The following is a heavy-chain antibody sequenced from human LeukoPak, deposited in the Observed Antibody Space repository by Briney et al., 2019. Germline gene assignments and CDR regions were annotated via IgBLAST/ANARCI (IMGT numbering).Heavy chain of an antibody. Sequence: PSETLALTCGVSGYLIKKAYYRVWIRQPPRKGLEWIGRLYHPDSTYYNPSLKSRVTMSVDTSRNQFSLRLSFVTAADTAVYYCARQYDSYFYYSLDLWGTGTTVTVSS. CDR1: GYLIKKAYY. CDR2: LYHPDST. CDR3: ARQYDSYFYYSLDL. D-gene: IGHD2-2*01. J-gene: IGHJ6*04. V-gene: IGHV4-38-2*01.